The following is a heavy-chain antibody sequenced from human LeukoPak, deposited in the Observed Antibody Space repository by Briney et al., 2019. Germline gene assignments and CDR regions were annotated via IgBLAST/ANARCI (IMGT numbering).Heavy chain of an antibody. D-gene: IGHD7-27*01. CDR3: ARDGPSVGIDF. V-gene: IGHV3-7*01. Sequence: PGGPLSLLCAVCGLPLSSYWMRWVRQAPGRGVEWVANIKQDGSEKYYVDSVRGRFTISRDNAKTSLYLQMNSLRAEDTAVYYCARDGPSVGIDFWGQGALVTVSS. CDR1: GLPLSSYW. J-gene: IGHJ4*02. CDR2: IKQDGSEK.